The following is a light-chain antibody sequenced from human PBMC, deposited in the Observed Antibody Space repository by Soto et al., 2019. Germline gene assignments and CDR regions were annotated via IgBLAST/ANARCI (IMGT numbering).Light chain of an antibody. V-gene: IGLV2-14*01. J-gene: IGLJ2*01. CDR1: SSDLGGYNA. Sequence: QSALTQPASVSGSPGQSITISCTGISSDLGGYNAVSWYQQHPGKAPQLIIFEVTHRPSGVSTRFSGSTSGNTASLTISGHQPEDEAGYYCSSYKSSSTVFGGGTKVTVL. CDR3: SSYKSSSTV. CDR2: EVT.